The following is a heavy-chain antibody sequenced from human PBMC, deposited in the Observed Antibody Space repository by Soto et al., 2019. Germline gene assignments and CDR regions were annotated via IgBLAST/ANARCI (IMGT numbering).Heavy chain of an antibody. CDR2: IYYSGST. CDR3: ARDDGMDAFDI. J-gene: IGHJ3*02. CDR1: GGSISSYY. V-gene: IGHV4-59*12. Sequence: SETLSLTCTVSGGSISSYYWSWIRQPPGKGLEWIGYIYYSGSTYYNPSLKSRVTISVDTSKNQFSLKLSSVTAADTAVYYCARDDGMDAFDIWGQGTMVTVSS.